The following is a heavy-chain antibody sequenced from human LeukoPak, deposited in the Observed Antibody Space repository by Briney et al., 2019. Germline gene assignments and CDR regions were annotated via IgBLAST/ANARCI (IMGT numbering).Heavy chain of an antibody. D-gene: IGHD6-13*01. V-gene: IGHV3-30*18. J-gene: IGHJ4*02. CDR2: ISYDGSNK. CDR1: GFTFSSYG. Sequence: GGSLRLSSAASGFTFSSYGMHWVRQAPGKGLEWVAVISYDGSNKYYADSVKGRFTISRDNSKNTLYLQMNSLRAEDTAVYYCAKTGSLYSSTGGYWGQGTLVTVSS. CDR3: AKTGSLYSSTGGY.